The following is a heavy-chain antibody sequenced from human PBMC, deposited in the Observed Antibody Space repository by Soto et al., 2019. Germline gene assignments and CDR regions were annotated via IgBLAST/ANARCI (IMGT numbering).Heavy chain of an antibody. D-gene: IGHD1-7*01. J-gene: IGHJ4*02. V-gene: IGHV3-23*01. CDR3: SKDRNYPRDQFHY. Sequence: GGSLRLSCAASGFTFSTYALSWVRQAPGKGLEWVSAISANGQGTYYADSVRGRFTISRDNSKKTIFLHMDSLRAEDTAVYYCSKDRNYPRDQFHYWGQGTLVTVSS. CDR1: GFTFSTYA. CDR2: ISANGQGT.